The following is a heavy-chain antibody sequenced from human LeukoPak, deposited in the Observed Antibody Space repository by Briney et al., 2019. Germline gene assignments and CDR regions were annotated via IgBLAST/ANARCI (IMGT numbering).Heavy chain of an antibody. Sequence: GASVKVSCKASGYTLTGYYMHWVRQAPGQGLEWMGWINPNSGGTNYAQKFQGWVTMTRDTSISTAYMELSRLRSDDTAVYYCARFGLTGSLSGMDVWGQGTTVTVSS. J-gene: IGHJ6*02. CDR3: ARFGLTGSLSGMDV. CDR1: GYTLTGYY. V-gene: IGHV1-2*04. D-gene: IGHD3-9*01. CDR2: INPNSGGT.